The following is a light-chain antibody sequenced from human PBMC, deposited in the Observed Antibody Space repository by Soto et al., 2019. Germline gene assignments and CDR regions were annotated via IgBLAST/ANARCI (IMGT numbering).Light chain of an antibody. CDR3: QQYNAWRT. CDR2: GAS. J-gene: IGKJ1*01. Sequence: DIVMTQSPATLSVSPGETVTLSCRASQSLSNNLAWYQQKPGQAPRLLIYGASTRATGIPARFSGSGSGTEFTLTITNPQSEDFAVYFCQQYNAWRTFGPGTKVEV. V-gene: IGKV3-15*01. CDR1: QSLSNN.